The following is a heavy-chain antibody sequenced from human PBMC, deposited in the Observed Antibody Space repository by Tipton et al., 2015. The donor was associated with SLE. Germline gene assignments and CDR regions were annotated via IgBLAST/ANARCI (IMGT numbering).Heavy chain of an antibody. CDR3: ARGFNWRDFDY. D-gene: IGHD1-20*01. CDR2: TWHDGSRK. J-gene: IGHJ4*02. CDR1: GFTFSSYG. V-gene: IGHV3-33*01. Sequence: SLRLSCAASGFTFSSYGMHWVRQAPGKGLEWVAVTWHDGSRKYYGDSVRGRFSISRDNSKNTLNLQMNSLRVEDTAVYYCARGFNWRDFDYWGQGTLVTVSS.